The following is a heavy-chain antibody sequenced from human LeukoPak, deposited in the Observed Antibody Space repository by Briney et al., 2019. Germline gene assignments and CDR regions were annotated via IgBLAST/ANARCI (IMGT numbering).Heavy chain of an antibody. V-gene: IGHV3-7*01. D-gene: IGHD3-9*01. CDR3: ARDESEYYDILTGYSDLERGFDY. J-gene: IGHJ4*02. Sequence: PGGSLSLSCALSGFTLSRYWMSWVRQAPGNGLEWVANIKKDGSEKNYVDSVMGRSTISRDNAKNSLYLQMNSLRAEDTAVYYCARDESEYYDILTGYSDLERGFDYWGQGTLVTVSS. CDR2: IKKDGSEK. CDR1: GFTLSRYW.